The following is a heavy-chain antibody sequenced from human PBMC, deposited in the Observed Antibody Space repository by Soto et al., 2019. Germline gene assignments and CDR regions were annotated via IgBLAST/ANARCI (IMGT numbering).Heavy chain of an antibody. CDR2: IIPIFGTA. CDR3: AGAGFCSGGSCYSVSWFGP. CDR1: GGTFSSYA. D-gene: IGHD2-15*01. V-gene: IGHV1-69*01. Sequence: QVQLVQSGAEVKKPGSSVKVSCKASGGTFSSYAISWVRQAPGQGLEWMGGIIPIFGTANYAQKFQGRVKITADEPTGKAYVELRSLKSADTAVYYCAGAGFCSGGSCYSVSWFGPWGQGTLVTVSS. J-gene: IGHJ5*02.